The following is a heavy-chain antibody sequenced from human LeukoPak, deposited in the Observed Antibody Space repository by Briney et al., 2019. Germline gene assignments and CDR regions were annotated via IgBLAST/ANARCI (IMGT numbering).Heavy chain of an antibody. CDR2: IRSKADSYAT. D-gene: IGHD1-26*01. V-gene: IGHV3-73*01. J-gene: IGHJ3*01. CDR3: TARGAPTGDTFDV. Sequence: GGSLRLSCAASGFTFSGSAVHWVRQASGKGLEWVGRIRSKADSYATAYAASVKGRFTVSRDDSKNTAYLQMNSLKTEDTAVYYCTARGAPTGDTFDVWGQGTIVTVSS. CDR1: GFTFSGSA.